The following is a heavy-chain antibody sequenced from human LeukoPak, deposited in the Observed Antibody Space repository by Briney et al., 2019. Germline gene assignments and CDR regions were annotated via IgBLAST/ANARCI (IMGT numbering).Heavy chain of an antibody. Sequence: PSQTLSLTCTVSGGSISSGSYYWSWIRQPAGKGLEWIGRIYTSGSTNYNPSLKSRVTISVDTSKNQFSLKLSSVTAADTAVYYCARVASMVRGGGEFDPWGQGTLVTASS. D-gene: IGHD3-10*01. CDR3: ARVASMVRGGGEFDP. V-gene: IGHV4-61*02. CDR2: IYTSGST. J-gene: IGHJ5*02. CDR1: GGSISSGSYY.